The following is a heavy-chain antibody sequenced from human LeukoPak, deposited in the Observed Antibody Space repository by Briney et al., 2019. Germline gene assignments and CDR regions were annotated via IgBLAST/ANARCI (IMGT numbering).Heavy chain of an antibody. CDR1: GLTFSSYW. CDR2: INSDGRST. Sequence: GGSLRLSCAASGLTFSSYWMHWVRHVPGKGPVWVSRINSDGRSTSSAECVQARFTISRDNARNALYLQMNSLRAEDTAVYYCARGYINYVDYWGQGTLVTVSS. J-gene: IGHJ4*02. D-gene: IGHD5-24*01. V-gene: IGHV3-74*01. CDR3: ARGYINYVDY.